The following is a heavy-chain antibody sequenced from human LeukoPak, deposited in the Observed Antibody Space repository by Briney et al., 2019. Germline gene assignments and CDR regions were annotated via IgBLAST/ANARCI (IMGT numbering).Heavy chain of an antibody. J-gene: IGHJ4*02. V-gene: IGHV3-7*01. CDR1: GFTFSSYW. CDR3: ARGRGMGY. D-gene: IGHD3-16*01. CDR2: IKEDGSEK. Sequence: PGGSLRLSCAASGFTFSSYWMTWVCQAPGKGLEWLANIKEDGSEKYYVDSVKGRFTISRDNAKNSLCLQMNSLRAEDTAVYYCARGRGMGYWGQGTLVTVSS.